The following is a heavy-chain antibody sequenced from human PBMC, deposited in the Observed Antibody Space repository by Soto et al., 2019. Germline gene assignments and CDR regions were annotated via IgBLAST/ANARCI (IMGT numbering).Heavy chain of an antibody. CDR3: AHLHANSGYDWRYDP. CDR1: GFPLTNKGVG. D-gene: IGHD5-12*01. CDR2: IYWDDDK. V-gene: IGHV2-5*02. J-gene: IGHJ5*02. Sequence: SGPTLVNPTQTLTLTCSFSGFPLTNKGVGVGWISQPPRKALEWLGIIYWDDDKRYRPSLNNRLTITKDTSKNQVVLTMTNVDTVDTATYYCAHLHANSGYDWRYDPWGQGTLVTVSS.